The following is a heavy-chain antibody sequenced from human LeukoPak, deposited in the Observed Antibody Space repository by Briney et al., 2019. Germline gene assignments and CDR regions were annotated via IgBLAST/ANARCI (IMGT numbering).Heavy chain of an antibody. J-gene: IGHJ3*02. CDR1: GFTFSSYA. CDR2: VPYDGSNK. Sequence: PGGSLRLSCAASGFTFSSYAMHWVRQAPGKGPEWVAVVPYDGSNKYYADSVKDRFTISRDNSKNTLYLQIHSLRAEDTAVYYGAKSRSGWHPIWGQGTMVTVSS. D-gene: IGHD6-19*01. V-gene: IGHV3-30*18. CDR3: AKSRSGWHPI.